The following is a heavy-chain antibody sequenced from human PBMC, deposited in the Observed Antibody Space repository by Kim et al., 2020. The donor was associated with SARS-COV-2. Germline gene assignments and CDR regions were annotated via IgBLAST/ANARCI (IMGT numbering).Heavy chain of an antibody. D-gene: IGHD3-10*01. V-gene: IGHV3-73*01. CDR3: TPRELPGATGY. Sequence: GGSLKLSCVASGFTFSDSVMHWVRQASGKGLEWVGHIRIKPNNYATAYAASVKGRFTISRDDSKNTAYLQMNSLKIDDTAVYYCTPRELPGATGYWGQGT. CDR1: GFTFSDSV. J-gene: IGHJ4*02. CDR2: IRIKPNNYAT.